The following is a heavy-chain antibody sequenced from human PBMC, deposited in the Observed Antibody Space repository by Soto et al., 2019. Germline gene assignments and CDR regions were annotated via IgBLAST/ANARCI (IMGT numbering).Heavy chain of an antibody. CDR1: GFSFSYYA. V-gene: IGHV3-30*03. J-gene: IGHJ1*01. Sequence: QVQLVESGGGVVQPGRSLRLSCAASGFSFSYYAMHWVRQAPGKGLEWVAVIAYDASKKYYADSVKGRFTISRDNSKNTLYLQMNSLRDEDTAVYYCASPYCSGGSCYLTEYFQHWGQDTLVTVSS. D-gene: IGHD2-15*01. CDR2: IAYDASKK. CDR3: ASPYCSGGSCYLTEYFQH.